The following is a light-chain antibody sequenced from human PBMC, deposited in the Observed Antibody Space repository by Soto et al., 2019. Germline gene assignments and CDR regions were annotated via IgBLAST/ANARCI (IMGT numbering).Light chain of an antibody. CDR3: CSYAGDSTYV. CDR1: SSDVGSYNL. J-gene: IGLJ1*01. CDR2: EGS. V-gene: IGLV2-23*01. Sequence: QSALTQPASVSGSPGQSITISCTGTSSDVGSYNLVSWYQQHPGKAPKLMIYEGSKRPSGVSNRFSASKSGNTASLAISGLQAEDEADYYCCSYAGDSTYVFGSGTNLTVL.